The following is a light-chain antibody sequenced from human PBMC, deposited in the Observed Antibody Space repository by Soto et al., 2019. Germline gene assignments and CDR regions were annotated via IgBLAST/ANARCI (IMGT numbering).Light chain of an antibody. CDR3: QQYNNWPRT. Sequence: EIVMTQSPATLSVSPGERATLSCRASQNVNSNLAWYQQKPGQTPRLLIYGASTRATGIPARFSGSGSGTEFTLTISSLQSEDFAVYYCQQYNNWPRTFGQGTKVEIK. CDR2: GAS. CDR1: QNVNSN. V-gene: IGKV3-15*01. J-gene: IGKJ1*01.